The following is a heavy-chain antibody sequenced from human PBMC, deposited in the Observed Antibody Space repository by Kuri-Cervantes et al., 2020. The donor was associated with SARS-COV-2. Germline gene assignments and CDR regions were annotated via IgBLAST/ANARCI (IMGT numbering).Heavy chain of an antibody. CDR2: IYYSGST. Sequence: GSLRLSCIVSGGSVSSGSHYWSWIRQPPGKGLEWIGYIYYSGSTKYNPSLKSRVTMSVDTSKNQFSLKLSSVTAADTAVYYCAREDSSGYYFDYWGQGTLVTVSS. J-gene: IGHJ4*02. V-gene: IGHV4-61*01. D-gene: IGHD3-22*01. CDR3: AREDSSGYYFDY. CDR1: GGSVSSGSHY.